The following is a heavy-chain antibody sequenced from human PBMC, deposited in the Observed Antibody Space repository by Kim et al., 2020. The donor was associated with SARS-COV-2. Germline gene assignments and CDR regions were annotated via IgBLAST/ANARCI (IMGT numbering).Heavy chain of an antibody. CDR3: ARGITLVRGFDY. J-gene: IGHJ4*02. V-gene: IGHV3-9*01. D-gene: IGHD3-10*01. Sequence: DYADSVKGRFTISRDNAKNSLYLQMNSLRAEDTAFYYCARGITLVRGFDYWGQGTLVTVSS.